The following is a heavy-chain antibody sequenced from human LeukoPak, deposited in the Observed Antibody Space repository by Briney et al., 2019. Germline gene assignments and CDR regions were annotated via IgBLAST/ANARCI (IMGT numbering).Heavy chain of an antibody. CDR1: GYSISSGYY. Sequence: SETLSLTCTVSGYSISSGYYWGWIRQPPGKGLEWIGSIYHSGSTYYNPSLKSRVTISVDTSKNQFSLKLSSVTAADTAVYYCARDLGTRYFDWLDYWGQGTLVTVSS. J-gene: IGHJ4*02. V-gene: IGHV4-38-2*02. D-gene: IGHD3-9*01. CDR2: IYHSGST. CDR3: ARDLGTRYFDWLDY.